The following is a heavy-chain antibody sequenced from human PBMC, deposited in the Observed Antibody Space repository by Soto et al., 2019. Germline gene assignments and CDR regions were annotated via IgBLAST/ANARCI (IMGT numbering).Heavy chain of an antibody. V-gene: IGHV4-34*01. D-gene: IGHD7-27*01. CDR1: GGSFSGYY. CDR2: INHSGST. CDR3: ARGWGRIFDY. J-gene: IGHJ4*02. Sequence: SETLSLTCAVYGGSFSGYYWNWIRQPPGKGLEWIGEINHSGSTNYNPSLKSRVTISVDTSKNQFSLKLSSVTAADTAVYCCARGWGRIFDYWGQGTLVTVSS.